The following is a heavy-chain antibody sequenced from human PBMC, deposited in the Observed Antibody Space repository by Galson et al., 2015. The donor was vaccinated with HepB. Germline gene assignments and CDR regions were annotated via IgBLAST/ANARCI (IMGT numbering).Heavy chain of an antibody. Sequence: SLRLSCAASGFSFSSNWMSWVRQAPGKGLEWVANINQDGSEKYYVDSVKGRFTVSRDNAKNSLYLQVNSLRAEDTAVYYCARWGCSGDNCHIDYWGQGTLVTVSS. CDR3: ARWGCSGDNCHIDY. D-gene: IGHD2-15*01. V-gene: IGHV3-7*03. J-gene: IGHJ4*02. CDR2: INQDGSEK. CDR1: GFSFSSNW.